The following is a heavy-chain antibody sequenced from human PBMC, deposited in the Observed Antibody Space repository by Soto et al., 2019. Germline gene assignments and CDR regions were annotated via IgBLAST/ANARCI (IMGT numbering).Heavy chain of an antibody. J-gene: IGHJ4*02. D-gene: IGHD3-9*01. Sequence: EVQLVESGGGLVQPGGSLSLSCAASGLTVNSNYMSWVRQAPGKGLEWVSVIYGDGSTYYADSVKGRFIISRDNSNNTLYFQMNSLRAEDTAVYYCATLTKYDILTGFYPCWGQGTLVTVSS. V-gene: IGHV3-66*01. CDR1: GLTVNSNY. CDR3: ATLTKYDILTGFYPC. CDR2: IYGDGST.